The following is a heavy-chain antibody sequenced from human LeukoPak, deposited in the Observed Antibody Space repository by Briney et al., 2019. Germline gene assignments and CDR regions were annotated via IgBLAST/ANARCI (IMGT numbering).Heavy chain of an antibody. V-gene: IGHV4-59*04. CDR2: IHYSGST. J-gene: IGHJ6*03. D-gene: IGHD6-19*01. CDR3: VATYIAVAGTTYYMDV. Sequence: PSETLSLTCTVSGGTISSYYWGWIRQPPGRGLEWIGSIHYSGSTYYNPSLKSRVTISLDTSKNQISLKLSSVTAADTAVYYCVATYIAVAGTTYYMDVWGKGTTVTVSS. CDR1: GGTISSYY.